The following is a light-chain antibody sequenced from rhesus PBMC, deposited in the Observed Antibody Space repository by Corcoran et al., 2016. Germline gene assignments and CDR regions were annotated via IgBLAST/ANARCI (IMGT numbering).Light chain of an antibody. CDR1: QSVSSY. CDR2: GAS. J-gene: IGKJ1*01. Sequence: EIVMTQSPATLSLSPGERATLSCRASQSVSSYVAWYQQKPEQAPRLLIYGASSRATDIPDRFSGRGSGTAFTLIISSLEPEDVGVSYCQQYNNWRTFGQGTKVEIK. CDR3: QQYNNWRT. V-gene: IGKV3S9*01.